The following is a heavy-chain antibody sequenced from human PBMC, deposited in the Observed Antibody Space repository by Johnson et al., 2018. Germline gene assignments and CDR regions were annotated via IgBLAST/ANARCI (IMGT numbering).Heavy chain of an antibody. CDR2: ISSSSSYI. V-gene: IGHV3-21*01. J-gene: IGHJ6*03. Sequence: VQLQQSGGGLVKPGGSLRLSCAASGFTFSSYSMNWVRQAPGKGLEWVSSISSSSSYIYYADSVKGRFTISRDNAKKPLYLQMNSPRAEDTAVYYCARAGMSLLSDYYYYYMDVSGTGTTVTVSS. D-gene: IGHD6-13*01. CDR1: GFTFSSYS. CDR3: ARAGMSLLSDYYYYYMDV.